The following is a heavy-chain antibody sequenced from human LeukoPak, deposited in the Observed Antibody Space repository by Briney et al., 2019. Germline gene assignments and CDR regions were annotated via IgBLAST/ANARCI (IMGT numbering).Heavy chain of an antibody. V-gene: IGHV3-9*01. CDR1: GLNFEDYG. CDR2: ISWNSGSI. J-gene: IGHJ3*02. CDR3: ARERRAFDI. Sequence: GGSLRLSCAASGLNFEDYGMHWVRQAPGKGLEWVSGISWNSGSIGYADSVKGRFTISRDNAKNSLYLQMNSLRAGDTAVYYCARERRAFDIWGQGTMVTVSS.